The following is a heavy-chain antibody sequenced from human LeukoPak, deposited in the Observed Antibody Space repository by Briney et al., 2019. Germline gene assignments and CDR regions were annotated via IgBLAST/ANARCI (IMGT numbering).Heavy chain of an antibody. CDR3: ARFLPDTLLSTYYFDY. CDR2: IYYSGST. J-gene: IGHJ4*02. D-gene: IGHD2-2*01. CDR1: GGSISSGDYY. V-gene: IGHV4-30-4*01. Sequence: SETLSLTCTVSGGSISSGDYYWSWIRQPPGKGLEWIGYIYYSGSTYYNPSLKSRVTTSVDTSKNQFSLKLSSVTAADTAVYYCARFLPDTLLSTYYFDYWGQGTLVTVSS.